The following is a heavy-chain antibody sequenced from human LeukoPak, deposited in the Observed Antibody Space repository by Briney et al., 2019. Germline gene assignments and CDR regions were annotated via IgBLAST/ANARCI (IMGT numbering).Heavy chain of an antibody. CDR2: IRYDGSNK. D-gene: IGHD3-3*01. Sequence: GGSLRLSCAASGFTFSSYGMHWVRQAPGKGLEWVAFIRYDGSNKYYADSVKGRFTISRDNSKNTLYLQMNSLRAEDTAVYYRAKDSNYDFWSGYSFDYWGQGTLVTVSS. V-gene: IGHV3-30*02. CDR1: GFTFSSYG. J-gene: IGHJ4*02. CDR3: AKDSNYDFWSGYSFDY.